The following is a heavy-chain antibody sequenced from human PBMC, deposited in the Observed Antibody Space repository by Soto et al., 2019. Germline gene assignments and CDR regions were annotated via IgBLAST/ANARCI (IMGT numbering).Heavy chain of an antibody. CDR3: ARDSPSGSGGGPDWYFDL. V-gene: IGHV3-13*04. CDR2: IGTTGDT. D-gene: IGHD3-10*01. Sequence: EVQLVESGGGLVQPGGSLRLSCAASGFTFSPYDMHWVRQVSGKGLEWVSAIGTTGDTYYPASVKGRFTISREDAKSTLSLQINSLRAGDTAVYYCARDSPSGSGGGPDWYFDLWGRGTLVTVSS. J-gene: IGHJ2*01. CDR1: GFTFSPYD.